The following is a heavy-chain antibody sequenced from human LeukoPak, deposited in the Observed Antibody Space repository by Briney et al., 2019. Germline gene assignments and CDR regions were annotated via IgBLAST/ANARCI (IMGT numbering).Heavy chain of an antibody. J-gene: IGHJ4*02. D-gene: IGHD2-8*01. CDR1: GWRFTNYW. Sequence: GESLQISCKGSGWRFTNYWIGWVRQTPGKGLEWMGIIYPGDSETRYSPPFQGQVTVSADKSINTAYLQWSSLKASDTAMYYCARALVYTIPYFDYWGQGTLVTVSS. CDR2: IYPGDSET. V-gene: IGHV5-51*01. CDR3: ARALVYTIPYFDY.